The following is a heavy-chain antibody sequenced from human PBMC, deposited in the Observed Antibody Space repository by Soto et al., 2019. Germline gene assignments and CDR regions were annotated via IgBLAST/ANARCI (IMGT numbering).Heavy chain of an antibody. CDR3: PREAGYCSRTSCYRRAFDT. Sequence: EVQLVESGGDLVQPGGSLRLSCAASGFTFSGHWMHWVRQVPGKGLEWVSRINTDGATSTYADSVKGRFTISRDNAKNTLYLQMSALRAEDTALYYCPREAGYCSRTSCYRRAFDTWGQGTTVTVSS. CDR1: GFTFSGHW. D-gene: IGHD2-2*01. J-gene: IGHJ3*02. CDR2: INTDGATS. V-gene: IGHV3-74*03.